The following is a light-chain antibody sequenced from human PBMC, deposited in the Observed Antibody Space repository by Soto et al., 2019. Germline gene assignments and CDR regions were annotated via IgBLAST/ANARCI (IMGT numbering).Light chain of an antibody. Sequence: QSALTQPPSASGSPGQSVTISCTGTSSDVGGYNYVSWYQHHPGKAPKLMIYEVNKRPSGVSDRFSGSKSGNTASLTVSGLQAEAEADDYCSSYAGSNSLGVFGGGTKLTVL. J-gene: IGLJ2*01. CDR2: EVN. CDR3: SSYAGSNSLGV. V-gene: IGLV2-8*01. CDR1: SSDVGGYNY.